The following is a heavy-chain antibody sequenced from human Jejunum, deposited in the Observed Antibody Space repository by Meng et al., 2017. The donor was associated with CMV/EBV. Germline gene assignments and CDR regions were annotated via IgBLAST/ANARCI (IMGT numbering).Heavy chain of an antibody. D-gene: IGHD6-6*01. J-gene: IGHJ6*02. Sequence: SGDSVSSGRYFWSWIPQPPGKGLESIGYIYYSGDTNYNPSLKSRATISVDRSKNQFSLRLRSVTAADTAVYYCARVVLYYYGMDVWGHGTTVTVSS. CDR3: ARVVLYYYGMDV. V-gene: IGHV4-61*01. CDR2: IYYSGDT. CDR1: GDSVSSGRYF.